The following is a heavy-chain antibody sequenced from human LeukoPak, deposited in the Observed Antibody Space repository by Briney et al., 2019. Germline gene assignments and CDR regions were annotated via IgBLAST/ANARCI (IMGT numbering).Heavy chain of an antibody. J-gene: IGHJ4*02. D-gene: IGHD6-19*01. V-gene: IGHV3-23*01. CDR2: ISGSGGST. CDR1: GFTFSSYA. CDR3: AKDLGAWGSGWYGYYFDY. Sequence: PGGSLRLSCAASGFTFSSYAMSWVRQAPGKGLEWVSAISGSGGSTYYADSVKGRFTISRDNSKNTLYLQMNSLRAEDTAVYYCAKDLGAWGSGWYGYYFDYWGQGTLVTVSS.